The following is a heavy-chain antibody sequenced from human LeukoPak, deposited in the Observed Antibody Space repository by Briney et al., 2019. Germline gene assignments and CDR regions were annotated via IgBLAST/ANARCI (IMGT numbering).Heavy chain of an antibody. V-gene: IGHV3-21*01. J-gene: IGHJ3*02. CDR2: FGSSSSYI. D-gene: IGHD6-13*01. Sequence: GGSLRLSCVGSGFTFSNYFMSWVRQTPGKGLEWVSYFGSSSSYIYYADSVKGRFTISRDNAKNSLYLQMNSLRAEDTAVYYCARHYPGEQQLATTRSHAFDIWGQGTMVTVSS. CDR3: ARHYPGEQQLATTRSHAFDI. CDR1: GFTFSNYF.